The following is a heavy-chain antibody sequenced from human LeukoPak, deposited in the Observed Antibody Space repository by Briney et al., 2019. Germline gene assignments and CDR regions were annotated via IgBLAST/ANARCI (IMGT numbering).Heavy chain of an antibody. Sequence: GASVKVSCKVSGYTLTELSMHWVRQAPGKGLEWMGGFDPEDGETIYAQKFQGRVTMTEDTSTDTAYMELSSLRSEDTAVYYCATVRAMTGWELRRDAFDIWGQGTMVTVSS. CDR1: GYTLTELS. V-gene: IGHV1-24*01. CDR2: FDPEDGET. J-gene: IGHJ3*02. CDR3: ATVRAMTGWELRRDAFDI. D-gene: IGHD1-26*01.